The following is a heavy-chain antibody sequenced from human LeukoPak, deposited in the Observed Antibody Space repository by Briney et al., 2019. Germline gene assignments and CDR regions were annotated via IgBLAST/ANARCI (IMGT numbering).Heavy chain of an antibody. D-gene: IGHD1-26*01. V-gene: IGHV3-7*05. Sequence: GGSLRLSCAASGFTFSSHWMSWVRQAPGKGLEWVANIKRDGSEKYYVDSVKGRFTISRDNAKNSLYLQMNSLRAEDTAVYYCARDQGSYDYWGQGTLVTVSS. CDR2: IKRDGSEK. J-gene: IGHJ4*02. CDR3: ARDQGSYDY. CDR1: GFTFSSHW.